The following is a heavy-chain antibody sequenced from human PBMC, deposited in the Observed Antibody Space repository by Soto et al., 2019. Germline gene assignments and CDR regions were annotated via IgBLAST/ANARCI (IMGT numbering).Heavy chain of an antibody. Sequence: SETLSLTCTVSGGSISSYYWSWIRQPPGKGLEWIGYIYYSGSTNYNPSLKSRVTISVDTSKNQFSLKLSSVTAADTAVYYCARGSLGYCSGGSCYHNWFDPWGQGTLVTVSS. J-gene: IGHJ5*02. V-gene: IGHV4-59*01. CDR2: IYYSGST. CDR3: ARGSLGYCSGGSCYHNWFDP. D-gene: IGHD2-15*01. CDR1: GGSISSYY.